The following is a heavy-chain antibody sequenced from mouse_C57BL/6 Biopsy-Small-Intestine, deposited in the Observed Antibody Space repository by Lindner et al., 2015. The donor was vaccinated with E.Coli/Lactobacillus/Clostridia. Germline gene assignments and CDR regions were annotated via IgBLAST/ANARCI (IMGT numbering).Heavy chain of an antibody. CDR2: INPYNGDT. D-gene: IGHD2-1*01. J-gene: IGHJ4*01. CDR3: ARDYYYGNYVGAMDY. Sequence: VQLQESGPELVKPGASVKISCKASGYSFTGYFMNWVKQSHGKSLEWIGRINPYNGDTFYNQKFKGKATLTVDKSSSTAHMELRSLTSEDSAVYYCARDYYYGNYVGAMDYWGQGTSVTVSS. V-gene: IGHV1-20*01. CDR1: GYSFTGYF.